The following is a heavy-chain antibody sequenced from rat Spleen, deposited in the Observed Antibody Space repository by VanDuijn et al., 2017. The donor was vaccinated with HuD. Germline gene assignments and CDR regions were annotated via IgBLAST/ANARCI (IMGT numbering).Heavy chain of an antibody. J-gene: IGHJ2*01. V-gene: IGHV2S61*01. D-gene: IGHD1-12*03. CDR1: GFSLSSHG. CDR3: ASQYYYDGYYRDY. CDR2: IWGNGNT. Sequence: QVQLKESGPGLVQPSQTLSLTCTVSGFSLSSHGVIWVRQPPGKGLEWMGVIWGNGNTNYTSVLKSRLSISRDTSKSQVFLKMNNLQIEDTAMYFWASQYYYDGYYRDYWGQGVMVTVSS.